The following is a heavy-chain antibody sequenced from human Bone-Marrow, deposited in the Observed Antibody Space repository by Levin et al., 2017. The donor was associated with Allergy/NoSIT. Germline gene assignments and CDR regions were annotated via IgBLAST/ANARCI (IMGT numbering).Heavy chain of an antibody. CDR1: GFTFSSYA. CDR3: AKDRIPQDGKNDLDY. J-gene: IGHJ4*02. Sequence: GGSLRLSCAASGFTFSSYAMYWVRQAPGKGLEWVSVISGSGGTIYYADSVKGRFTISRDNSKNTLSLQMNSLSAEDTATYYCAKDRIPQDGKNDLDYWGQGTLVTVSS. CDR2: ISGSGGTI. V-gene: IGHV3-23*01. D-gene: IGHD5-24*01.